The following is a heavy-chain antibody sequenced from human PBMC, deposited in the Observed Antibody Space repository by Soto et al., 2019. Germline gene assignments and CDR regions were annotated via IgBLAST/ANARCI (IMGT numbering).Heavy chain of an antibody. CDR3: AKDFKVSGSHYGTLNYYYGMDV. CDR1: VLPCSAYG. Sequence: GGSRRLSCGASVLPCSAYGMQGGGQAPGKGLGWVAVISYDGYLKYYVDAVKGRFTVARDNSKNTLFLEMNSLRVEDTAVYFCAKDFKVSGSHYGTLNYYYGMDVWGQGTTVTVSS. D-gene: IGHD3-10*01. V-gene: IGHV3-30*18. CDR2: ISYDGYLK. J-gene: IGHJ6*02.